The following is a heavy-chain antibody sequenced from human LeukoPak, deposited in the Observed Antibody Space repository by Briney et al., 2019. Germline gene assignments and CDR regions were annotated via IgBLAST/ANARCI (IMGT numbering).Heavy chain of an antibody. D-gene: IGHD2-21*02. Sequence: SETLSLTCAVYRGSFSGYYWSWMRQPPGKGLEWIGEINHSGSTNYNPSLKSRVTISVDTSKNQFSLKLSSVTAADTAVYYCAGIVVVTAKRKNWFDPWGQGTLATVSS. CDR2: INHSGST. V-gene: IGHV4-34*01. CDR1: RGSFSGYY. J-gene: IGHJ5*02. CDR3: AGIVVVTAKRKNWFDP.